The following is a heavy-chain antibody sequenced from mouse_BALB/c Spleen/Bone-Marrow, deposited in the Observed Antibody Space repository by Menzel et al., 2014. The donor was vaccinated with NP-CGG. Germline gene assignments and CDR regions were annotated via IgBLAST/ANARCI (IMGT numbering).Heavy chain of an antibody. CDR1: GYSFTNYY. Sequence: QVQLQQSGAELVKPGASVKLSCKASGYSFTNYYMYWVKRRPGQGLEWIGEINPSNGGTNFNEKFKNKATLTVDESSSTAYMQLSSLTSEDSAVYYSTRSNYGYWYFDVWGAGTTVTVSS. D-gene: IGHD1-1*01. CDR3: TRSNYGYWYFDV. J-gene: IGHJ1*01. CDR2: INPSNGGT. V-gene: IGHV1S81*02.